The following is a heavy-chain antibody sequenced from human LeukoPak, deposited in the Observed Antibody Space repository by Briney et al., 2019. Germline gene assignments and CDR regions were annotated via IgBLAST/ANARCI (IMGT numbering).Heavy chain of an antibody. J-gene: IGHJ5*02. CDR3: AREVTGDYFDL. CDR2: ITSSGTTM. V-gene: IGHV3-48*03. D-gene: IGHD7-27*01. CDR1: GFTFSRYE. Sequence: QPGGSLRLSCTASGFTFSRYEINWVRQAPGKGLEWVSYITSSGTTMYYADSVKGRFTISRDNAKNSLYLQMNGLRAEDTAVYYCAREVTGDYFDLWGQGTLVTVSS.